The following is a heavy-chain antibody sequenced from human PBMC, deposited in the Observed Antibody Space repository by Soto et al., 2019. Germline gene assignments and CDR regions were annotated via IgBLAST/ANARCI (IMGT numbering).Heavy chain of an antibody. J-gene: IGHJ6*02. D-gene: IGHD6-13*01. CDR2: ISGSGGST. Sequence: GGSLRLSCAASGFTFSSYAMSWVRQAPGKGLEWVSAISGSGGSTYYADSVKGRFTVSRDNSKNTLYLQMNSLRAEDTAVYYCANLETAVSXSSSWYRPVYYYYGMDVWGQGTTVTVSS. CDR3: ANLETAVSXSSSWYRPVYYYYGMDV. CDR1: GFTFSSYA. V-gene: IGHV3-23*01.